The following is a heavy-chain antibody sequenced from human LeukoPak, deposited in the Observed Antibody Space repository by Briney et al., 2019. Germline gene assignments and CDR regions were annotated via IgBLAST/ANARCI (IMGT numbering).Heavy chain of an antibody. V-gene: IGHV3-21*06. Sequence: GGSLRLSCAASRFAFSIYSMNWVRQAPGKGLEWVSTISSTSSYIYYADSVKGRFTVSRDNANNSLYLQMNSLRAEETAVYYCARSDDMGAFDVWGQGTMVTVSS. CDR1: RFAFSIYS. CDR2: ISSTSSYI. J-gene: IGHJ3*01. CDR3: ARSDDMGAFDV.